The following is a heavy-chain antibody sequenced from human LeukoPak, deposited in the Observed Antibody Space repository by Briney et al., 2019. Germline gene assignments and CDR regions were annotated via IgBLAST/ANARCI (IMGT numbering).Heavy chain of an antibody. CDR2: ILSSGGST. V-gene: IGHV3-23*01. J-gene: IGHJ4*02. CDR1: GFTFSSYA. Sequence: PGGSLRLSCAASGFTFSSYAMSWVRQAPGKGLEWVSGILSSGGSTYYADSVKGRLTISRDNAKNTLYLQMSSLRAEDTAVYYCARKASNFDYWGQGTLVTVSS. CDR3: ARKASNFDY.